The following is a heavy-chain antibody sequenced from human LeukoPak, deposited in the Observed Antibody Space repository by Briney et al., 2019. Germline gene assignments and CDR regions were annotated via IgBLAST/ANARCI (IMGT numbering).Heavy chain of an antibody. CDR1: GFSISSGHY. CDR3: ARIFIRNGYSSYFDC. D-gene: IGHD5-18*01. J-gene: IGHJ4*02. V-gene: IGHV4-38-2*02. Sequence: SETLSLTCTVSGFSISSGHYWGWVRQPPGAGLEWIGSVCQSGTIYYNPSLKSRVTTSVDMSKNQFSLRLRPVTAADTAVYYCARIFIRNGYSSYFDCWGQGTLVTVSS. CDR2: VCQSGTI.